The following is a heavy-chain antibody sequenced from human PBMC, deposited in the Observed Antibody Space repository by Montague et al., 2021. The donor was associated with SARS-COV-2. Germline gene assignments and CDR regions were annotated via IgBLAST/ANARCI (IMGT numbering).Heavy chain of an antibody. CDR2: IYHSGNT. V-gene: IGHV4-4*02. J-gene: IGHJ4*02. Sequence: SETLSLTCAVSGGSISSSNWWNWVRQPPGKGLEWIGKIYHSGNTNYNPSLKSRVTISVDKSKNQFSLKLSSVTAADTAVYYCARGIKRAAALDYWGQGTLVTISS. D-gene: IGHD6-13*01. CDR3: ARGIKRAAALDY. CDR1: GGSISSSNW.